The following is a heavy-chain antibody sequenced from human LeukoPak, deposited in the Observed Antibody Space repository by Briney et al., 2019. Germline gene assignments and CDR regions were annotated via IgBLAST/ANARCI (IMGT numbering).Heavy chain of an antibody. CDR3: ARGSAAGDY. CDR2: ISSDGSSA. CDR1: GFTFSSYR. D-gene: IGHD3-10*01. J-gene: IGHJ4*02. Sequence: GGSLRLSCAASGFTFSSYRMNWVRQAPGKGLVWVSRISSDGSSASYADSLKGRFTMSRDNAKNTLYLQMNSLRAEDTAVYYCARGSAAGDYWGQGTLVTVSS. V-gene: IGHV3-74*01.